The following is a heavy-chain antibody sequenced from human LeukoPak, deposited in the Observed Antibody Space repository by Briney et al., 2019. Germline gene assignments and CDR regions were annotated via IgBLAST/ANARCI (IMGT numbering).Heavy chain of an antibody. V-gene: IGHV4-34*01. Sequence: SETLSLTCAVYGGSFSGYYWGWIRQPPGKGLEWIGEINHSGSTNYNPSLKSRVTISVDTSKNQFSLKLSSVTAAVTAVYYCARGRQLVRGSRGFDYWGQGTLVTVSS. CDR1: GGSFSGYY. CDR2: INHSGST. J-gene: IGHJ4*02. CDR3: ARGRQLVRGSRGFDY. D-gene: IGHD6-13*01.